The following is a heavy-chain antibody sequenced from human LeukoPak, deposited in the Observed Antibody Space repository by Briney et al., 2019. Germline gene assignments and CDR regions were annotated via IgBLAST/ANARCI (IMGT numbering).Heavy chain of an antibody. D-gene: IGHD6-13*01. CDR1: GFTFSSYA. CDR2: ISGSGGST. CDR3: AKSPYRGGSSWTEFDY. V-gene: IGHV3-23*01. J-gene: IGHJ4*02. Sequence: GGSLRLSCAASGFTFSSYAMSWVRQAPGKGLEWVSAISGSGGSTYYADSVKGRFTISRDNSKNTVYLQMNSLRDEDTAVYYCAKSPYRGGSSWTEFDYWGQGTLVTVSS.